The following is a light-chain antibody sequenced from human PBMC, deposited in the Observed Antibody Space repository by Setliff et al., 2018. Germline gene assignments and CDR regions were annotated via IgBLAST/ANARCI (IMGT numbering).Light chain of an antibody. CDR2: EVN. V-gene: IGLV2-8*01. CDR3: SSYAASYNPYV. J-gene: IGLJ1*01. Sequence: ALTQPPSASGSPGQSLTISCTGTSDDIGAYKFVSWYQQHPGKAPKLIIYEVNKRPSGVPDRFSASKSGNTASLTVSGLQPEDEADYYCSSYAASYNPYVFGTGTKVTVL. CDR1: SDDIGAYKF.